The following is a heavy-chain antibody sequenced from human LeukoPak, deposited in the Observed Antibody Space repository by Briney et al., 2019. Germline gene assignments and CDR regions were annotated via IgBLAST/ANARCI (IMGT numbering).Heavy chain of an antibody. D-gene: IGHD3-3*01. J-gene: IGHJ4*02. V-gene: IGHV3-23*01. CDR1: GFIFTSYA. CDR3: ARAIFGRTFGAFDY. Sequence: GGSLRLSCAASGFIFTSYAIGWVRQAPGKGLEWVSVISHTGNSIFYADSVKGRFTISRDDSKNTLHLLMNSLSAEDTAFYYCARAIFGRTFGAFDYWGQGILVTVSS. CDR2: ISHTGNSI.